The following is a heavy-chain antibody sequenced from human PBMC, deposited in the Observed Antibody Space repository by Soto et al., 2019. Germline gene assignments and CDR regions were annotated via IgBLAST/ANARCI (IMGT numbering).Heavy chain of an antibody. J-gene: IGHJ4*02. D-gene: IGHD6-13*01. CDR2: ISSSSSYI. CDR1: GFTFSSYS. Sequence: GGSLRLSCAASGFTFSSYSMNWVRQAPGKGLEWVSSISSSSSYIYYADSVKGRFTISRDNAKNSLYLQMNSLRAEDTAVYFCARDQSSRFDYWGQGTLVTVSS. V-gene: IGHV3-21*01. CDR3: ARDQSSRFDY.